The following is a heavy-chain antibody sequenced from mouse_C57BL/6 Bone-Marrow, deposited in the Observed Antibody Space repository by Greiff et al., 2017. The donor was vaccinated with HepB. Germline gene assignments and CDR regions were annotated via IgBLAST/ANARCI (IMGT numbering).Heavy chain of an antibody. CDR2: IYPGDGDT. V-gene: IGHV1-82*01. D-gene: IGHD2-3*01. J-gene: IGHJ2*01. CDR3: ARYGGYYDY. Sequence: QVQLKESGPELVKPGASVKISCKASGYAFSSSWMNWVKQRPGKGLEWIGRIYPGDGDTNYNGKFKGKATLTADKSSSTAYMQLSSLTSEDSAVYFCARYGGYYDYWCQGTTLTVSS. CDR1: GYAFSSSW.